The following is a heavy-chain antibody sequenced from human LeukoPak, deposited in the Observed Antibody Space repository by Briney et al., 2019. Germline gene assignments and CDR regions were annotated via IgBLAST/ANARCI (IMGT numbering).Heavy chain of an antibody. CDR3: AKDGYKHYYDSPDY. Sequence: GRSLRLSCAASGFTFSSYGMHWVRQAPGKGLEWVAVISYDGSNKYYADSVKGRFTISRDNSKNTLYLQMNSLRAEDTAVYYCAKDGYKHYYDSPDYWGQGTLVTVSS. V-gene: IGHV3-30*18. CDR1: GFTFSSYG. CDR2: ISYDGSNK. J-gene: IGHJ4*02. D-gene: IGHD3-22*01.